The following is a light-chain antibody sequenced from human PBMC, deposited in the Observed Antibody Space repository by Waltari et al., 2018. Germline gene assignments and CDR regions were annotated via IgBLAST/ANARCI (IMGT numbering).Light chain of an antibody. CDR3: QQYKSFPPT. J-gene: IGKJ4*01. V-gene: IGKV1-16*02. Sequence: DIQMTQSPSSLYPSVGDRGIITCRARQAINTFLAWFQQKPGKAPRSLIYAAATLQSGVSSNFSGSGSGTNFTLTISSLQPEDCAPYYCQQYKSFPPTFGGGTRVEI. CDR1: QAINTF. CDR2: AAA.